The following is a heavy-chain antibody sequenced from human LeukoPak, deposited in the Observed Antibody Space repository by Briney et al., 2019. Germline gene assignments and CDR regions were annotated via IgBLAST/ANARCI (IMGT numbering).Heavy chain of an antibody. CDR2: INGDGSST. CDR3: ARGLVALDY. V-gene: IGHV3-74*01. J-gene: IGHJ4*02. D-gene: IGHD2-21*01. Sequence: GGSLRLSCAASGFTFSNYWMHWVRQAPGKGLVWVSRINGDGSSTNYADSVKGRFTISRDNAKDTLYLQMNSLRAEDTAVYYCARGLVALDYWGQGTLVTVSS. CDR1: GFTFSNYW.